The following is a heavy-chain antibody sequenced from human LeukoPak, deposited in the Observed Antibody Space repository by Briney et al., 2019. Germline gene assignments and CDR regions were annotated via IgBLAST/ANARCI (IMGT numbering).Heavy chain of an antibody. CDR2: IKQDGSDK. CDR1: GFPFSSYL. D-gene: IGHD2-15*01. CDR3: ARVSAAVNY. Sequence: GGAPGLSCAAPGFPFSSYLMTLVRQAPGGGLEWVANIKQDGSDKYYVDSVKGRFTISRDNAKNSLYLQMNSLRAEDTAVYYCARVSAAVNYWGQGTLVTVSS. J-gene: IGHJ4*02. V-gene: IGHV3-7*01.